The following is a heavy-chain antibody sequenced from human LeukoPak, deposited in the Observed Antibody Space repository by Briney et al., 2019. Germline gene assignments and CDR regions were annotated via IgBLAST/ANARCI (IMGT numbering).Heavy chain of an antibody. D-gene: IGHD2-2*02. Sequence: SETLSLTCAVYGGSFSGYYWSWIRQPPGKGLEWIGEINHSGSTNYNPSLKSRVTISVDTSKNQFSLKLSSVTAADTAVYCCARNPTRTYCSSTSCYTVGSKTRGNIDYWGQGTLVTVSS. J-gene: IGHJ4*02. CDR1: GGSFSGYY. CDR3: ARNPTRTYCSSTSCYTVGSKTRGNIDY. V-gene: IGHV4-34*01. CDR2: INHSGST.